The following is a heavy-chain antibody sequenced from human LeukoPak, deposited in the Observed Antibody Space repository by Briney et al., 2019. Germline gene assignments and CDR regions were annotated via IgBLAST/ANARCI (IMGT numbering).Heavy chain of an antibody. CDR1: GYSFTTYW. CDR2: IYPVNSDT. D-gene: IGHD1-14*01. Sequence: GESLKISYKLSGYSFTTYWISWVRQMPGKGREWMGIIYPVNSDTRYSPSFQGQVTISVDKSIRIAYLQWSSLKASDSAMYYCARQGTSSYYDYWGQGTLVTVSS. J-gene: IGHJ4*02. V-gene: IGHV5-51*01. CDR3: ARQGTSSYYDY.